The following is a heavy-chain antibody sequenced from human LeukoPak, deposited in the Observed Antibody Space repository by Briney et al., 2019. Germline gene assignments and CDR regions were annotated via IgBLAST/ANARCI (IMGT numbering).Heavy chain of an antibody. CDR2: ISSNGGTT. D-gene: IGHD2-2*01. V-gene: IGHV3-64*01. CDR1: GFTFSSYA. Sequence: PGGSLRLSCAASGFTFSSYAMYWVRQAPGKGLEYVSAISSNGGTTFYANSVKGRFTISRDNSKNTLYLQMGSLRAEDMAMYYCARPSTTYNWFDPWGQGTLVTVSS. CDR3: ARPSTTYNWFDP. J-gene: IGHJ5*02.